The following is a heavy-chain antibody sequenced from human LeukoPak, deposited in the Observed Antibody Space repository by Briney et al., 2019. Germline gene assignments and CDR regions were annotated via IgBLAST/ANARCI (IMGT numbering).Heavy chain of an antibody. V-gene: IGHV4-61*02. CDR2: IYTSGST. Sequence: SETLSLTCTVSGGSISSGYYYWGWIRQPAGKGLEWIGRIYTSGSTNYNPSLKSRVTISVDTSKNQFSLKLSSVTAADTAVYYCARGGKNWFDPWGQGTLVTVSS. CDR1: GGSISSGYYY. J-gene: IGHJ5*02. CDR3: ARGGKNWFDP.